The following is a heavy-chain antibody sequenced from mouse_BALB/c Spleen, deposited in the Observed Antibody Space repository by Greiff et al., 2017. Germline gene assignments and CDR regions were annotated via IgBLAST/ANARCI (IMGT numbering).Heavy chain of an antibody. CDR2: ISSGGST. J-gene: IGHJ3*01. CDR3: ARYGNSAWFAY. D-gene: IGHD2-1*01. V-gene: IGHV5-6-5*01. CDR1: GFAFSSYD. Sequence: EVKLVESGGGLVKPGGSLKLSCAASGFAFSSYDMSWVRQTPEKRLEWVASISSGGSTYYPDSVKGRFTISRDNARNILYLQMSSLRSEDTAMYYCARYGNSAWFAYWGQGTLVTVSA.